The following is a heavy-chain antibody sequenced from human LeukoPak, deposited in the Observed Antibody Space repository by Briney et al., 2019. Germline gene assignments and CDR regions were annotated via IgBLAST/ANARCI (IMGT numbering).Heavy chain of an antibody. CDR3: ARASRDGYNQNFDH. D-gene: IGHD5-24*01. J-gene: IGHJ4*02. Sequence: GESLKISCKGLGYDFSTYWDAWVRQRPGKGLEWMGIIYPGGSETRYDPSFQGQVTISADRSTSTAYLQWSSLRASDTAMYYCARASRDGYNQNFDHWGQGTLVTVSS. CDR2: IYPGGSET. CDR1: GYDFSTYW. V-gene: IGHV5-51*01.